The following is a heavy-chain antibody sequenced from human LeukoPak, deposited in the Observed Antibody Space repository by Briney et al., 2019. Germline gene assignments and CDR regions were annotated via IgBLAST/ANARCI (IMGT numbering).Heavy chain of an antibody. Sequence: PSETLSLTCAVYGGSFSGYYWSWIRQPPGKGLEWIGEINHSGSTNYNPSLKSRLTISVDRSKNQFSLKLSSVTAADTAVYYCARIPGFVAAPAATRYYGVDVWGQGTPVTVSS. CDR2: INHSGST. CDR1: GGSFSGYY. D-gene: IGHD2-2*01. J-gene: IGHJ6*02. CDR3: ARIPGFVAAPAATRYYGVDV. V-gene: IGHV4-34*01.